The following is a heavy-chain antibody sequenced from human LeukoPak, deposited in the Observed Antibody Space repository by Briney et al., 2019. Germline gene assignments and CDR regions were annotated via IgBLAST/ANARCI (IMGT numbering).Heavy chain of an antibody. J-gene: IGHJ4*02. CDR2: ITSSSEDI. CDR3: AKGLSRDSFAVDY. Sequence: RGSLRLSCGASGFVFSDYSMNWVRQAPGKGLEWVSCITSSSEDIHYADSVKGRFTMSRDNAKNSLSLQMNNLSADDTAVYYCAKGLSRDSFAVDYWGQGTPVTVSS. D-gene: IGHD2-21*02. CDR1: GFVFSDYS. V-gene: IGHV3-21*01.